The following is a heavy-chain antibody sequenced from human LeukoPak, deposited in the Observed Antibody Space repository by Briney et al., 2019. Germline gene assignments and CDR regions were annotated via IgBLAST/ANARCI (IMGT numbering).Heavy chain of an antibody. CDR2: IYYSGST. V-gene: IGHV4-59*01. CDR1: GGSISSYY. J-gene: IGHJ3*02. CDR3: ARDGHYDSSGIWRGAFDI. D-gene: IGHD3-22*01. Sequence: SETLSLTCTVSGGSISSYYWSWIRQPPGKGLEWIGYIYYSGSTNYIPSLKSRVTISVDTSKNQFSLKLSSVTAADTAVYYCARDGHYDSSGIWRGAFDIWGQGTMVTVSS.